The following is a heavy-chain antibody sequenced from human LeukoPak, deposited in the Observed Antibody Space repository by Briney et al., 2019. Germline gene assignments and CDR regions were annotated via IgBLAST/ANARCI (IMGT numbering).Heavy chain of an antibody. D-gene: IGHD3-22*01. V-gene: IGHV3-7*01. J-gene: IGHJ4*02. CDR1: GFTFRTYW. Sequence: PGGSLRLSCAASGFTFRTYWMTWVRQAPGKGLEWVANIKQDGSEKNYVDSVKGRFTISRDNAKNSLYLQMNSLRAEDTALYYCARVITMIEVAEGYWGQGTLVTVSS. CDR2: IKQDGSEK. CDR3: ARVITMIEVAEGY.